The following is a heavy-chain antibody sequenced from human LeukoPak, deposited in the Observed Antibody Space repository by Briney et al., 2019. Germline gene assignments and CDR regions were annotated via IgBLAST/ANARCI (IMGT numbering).Heavy chain of an antibody. Sequence: PSETLSLTCIVSGGSISGYYWSWIRQPPGKGLEWIGSIYYSGSTNYNPSLKSRVTISVDTSKNQFSLKLSSVTAADTAVYYCARGRRGSGSTLFDPWGQGTLVTVSS. D-gene: IGHD3-10*01. CDR1: GGSISGYY. CDR2: IYYSGST. V-gene: IGHV4-59*01. CDR3: ARGRRGSGSTLFDP. J-gene: IGHJ5*02.